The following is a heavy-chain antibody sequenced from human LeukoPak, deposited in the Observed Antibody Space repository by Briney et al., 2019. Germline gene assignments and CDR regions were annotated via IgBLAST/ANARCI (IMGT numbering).Heavy chain of an antibody. CDR2: IKKDGSET. Sequence: PGGSLRLSCAASGFTFSTSWMSWVRQVPGKGLEWVANIKKDGSETYYVDSVKGRFTVSRDNAKNSLYLQMNSLRAEDTAMYYCARGRYSGTTYYFDYWGQATLVTVSS. V-gene: IGHV3-7*03. D-gene: IGHD5-12*01. CDR3: ARGRYSGTTYYFDY. CDR1: GFTFSTSW. J-gene: IGHJ4*02.